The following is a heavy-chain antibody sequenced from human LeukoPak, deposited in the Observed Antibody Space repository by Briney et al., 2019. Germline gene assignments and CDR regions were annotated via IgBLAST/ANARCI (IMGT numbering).Heavy chain of an antibody. Sequence: PSETLSLTCTVSGYSISSGYYWGWIRQPPGKGLEWIGSIYHSGSTYYNPSLKSRVTIPVDTSKNQFSLKLSSVTAADTAVYYCARDSVWGAMVPGALFDYWGQGTLVTVSS. V-gene: IGHV4-38-2*02. CDR2: IYHSGST. D-gene: IGHD5-18*01. CDR3: ARDSVWGAMVPGALFDY. CDR1: GYSISSGYY. J-gene: IGHJ4*02.